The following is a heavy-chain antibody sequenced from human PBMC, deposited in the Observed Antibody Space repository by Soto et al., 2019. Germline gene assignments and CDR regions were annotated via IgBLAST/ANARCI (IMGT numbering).Heavy chain of an antibody. J-gene: IGHJ5*02. CDR1: GFTFSSYG. CDR2: ISYDGSNK. CDR3: AKAKSDLFDP. Sequence: QVQLVESGGGVVQPGRSLRLSCAASGFTFSSYGMHWVRQAPGKGLEWVAVISYDGSNKYYADSVKGRFTISRDNSKNTLELPMNSLRAEDTAVYYCAKAKSDLFDPWGQGTLVTVSS. V-gene: IGHV3-30*18.